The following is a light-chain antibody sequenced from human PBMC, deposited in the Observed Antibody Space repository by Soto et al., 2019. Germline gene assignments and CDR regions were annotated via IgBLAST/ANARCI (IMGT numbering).Light chain of an antibody. CDR1: SSNIGAGYD. V-gene: IGLV1-40*01. J-gene: IGLJ1*01. CDR3: QSYDSSLGYV. Sequence: QAVVTQPPSVSGAPGQRVTISCTGSSSNIGAGYDVHWYQQLPGTAPKLLIYGNSNRPSGVPDRFSGSKSGTSASLAITGLQAEDEADYYCQSYDSSLGYVFGTGTKLTV. CDR2: GNS.